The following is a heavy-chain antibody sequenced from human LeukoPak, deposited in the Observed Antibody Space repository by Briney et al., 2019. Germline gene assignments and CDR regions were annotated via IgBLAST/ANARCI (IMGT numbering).Heavy chain of an antibody. V-gene: IGHV4-34*01. Sequence: GSLRLSCAASGFTFSSYWMSWIRQPPGKGLEWIGEINHSGSTNYNPSLKSRVTISVDTSKNQFSLKLSSVTAADTAVYYCARGRSPITIFGVVTKPHFDYWGQGTLVTVSS. D-gene: IGHD3-3*01. J-gene: IGHJ4*02. CDR3: ARGRSPITIFGVVTKPHFDY. CDR1: GFTFSSYW. CDR2: INHSGST.